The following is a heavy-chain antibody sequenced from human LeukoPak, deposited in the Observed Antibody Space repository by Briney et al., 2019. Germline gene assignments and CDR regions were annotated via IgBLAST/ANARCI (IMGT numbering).Heavy chain of an antibody. V-gene: IGHV3-74*01. CDR2: INSDGSTT. Sequence: GGSLRLTCAASGFIFSSYWMHWVRQAPGKGLVWVSRINSDGSTTSYADSVKGRFTISRDNAKNSLYLQMNSLRVEDTALYYCASRSINWYKGNNWFDPWGQGTLVTVSS. D-gene: IGHD6-13*01. J-gene: IGHJ5*02. CDR1: GFIFSSYW. CDR3: ASRSINWYKGNNWFDP.